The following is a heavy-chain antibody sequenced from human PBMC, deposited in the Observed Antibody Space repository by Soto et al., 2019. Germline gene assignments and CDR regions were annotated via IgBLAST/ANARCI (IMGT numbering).Heavy chain of an antibody. CDR2: ISGSGGST. J-gene: IGHJ2*01. Sequence: GGSLRLSCAASGFTFSSYAMSWVRQAPGKGLEWVSAISGSGGSTYYADSGKGRFTISRDNSKNTLYLQMNSLRAEDSSVYYCAKGYSSSSYWYFDLWGRGTLVTVSS. CDR3: AKGYSSSSYWYFDL. V-gene: IGHV3-23*01. D-gene: IGHD6-6*01. CDR1: GFTFSSYA.